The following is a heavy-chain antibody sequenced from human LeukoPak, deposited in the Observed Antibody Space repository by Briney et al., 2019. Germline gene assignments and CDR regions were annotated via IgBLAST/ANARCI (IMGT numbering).Heavy chain of an antibody. CDR1: GGSISSSSYY. CDR3: ARDVVVAYWFDH. CDR2: IYYSGST. D-gene: IGHD2-2*01. V-gene: IGHV4-39*07. Sequence: SETLSLTCTVSGGSISSSSYYWGWIRQPPGKGLEWIGSIYYSGSTYYNPSLKSRVTISVDTSKNQFSLKLSSVTAADTAVYYCARDVVVAYWFDHWGQGTLVTVSS. J-gene: IGHJ5*02.